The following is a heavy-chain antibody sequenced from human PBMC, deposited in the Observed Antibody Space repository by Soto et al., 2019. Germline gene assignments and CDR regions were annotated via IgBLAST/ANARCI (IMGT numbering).Heavy chain of an antibody. D-gene: IGHD2-2*01. CDR3: ATYSWSSTICFPF. Sequence: PSETLSLTCTVSGGSISSGDYCFICIRQPPGKGLEWIGYIYYSGSTYYNPSLKSRVTISVDTSKNQFSLKLSSVTAADTAVYYCATYSWSSTICFPFWGQGTLVTVSS. CDR2: IYYSGST. J-gene: IGHJ4*02. V-gene: IGHV4-30-4*01. CDR1: GGSISSGDYC.